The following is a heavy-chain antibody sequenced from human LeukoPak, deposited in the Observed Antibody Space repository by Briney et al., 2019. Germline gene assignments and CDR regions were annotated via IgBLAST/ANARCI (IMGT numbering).Heavy chain of an antibody. CDR1: GFIFDDFS. CDR2: ITWHGRST. J-gene: IGHJ4*02. D-gene: IGHD6-13*01. CDR3: TKATTRRVPAATIDS. Sequence: GGSLRLSCAASGFIFDDFSMFWVRQVPGKGLEWVSSITWHGRSTAYADSVRGRFTISRGNAKYSLYLQMNSLRPEDTAFYYCTKATTRRVPAATIDSWGQGTLVTVSS. V-gene: IGHV3-9*01.